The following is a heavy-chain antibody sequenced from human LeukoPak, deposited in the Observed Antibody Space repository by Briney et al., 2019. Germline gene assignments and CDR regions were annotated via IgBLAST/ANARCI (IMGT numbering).Heavy chain of an antibody. V-gene: IGHV4-38-2*02. CDR1: GYSISSGYS. CDR2: FHHSVRT. J-gene: IGHJ3*01. D-gene: IGHD6-19*01. Sequence: SETLSLTCTVSGYSISSGYSWGWIRQPPGKGLEWIGNFHHSVRTDYNPSLKSRVIISVDTSKNQFSLKLTSVTASDTAVYYCARVWGQWPKGAFDVWGQGAVVTVSS. CDR3: ARVWGQWPKGAFDV.